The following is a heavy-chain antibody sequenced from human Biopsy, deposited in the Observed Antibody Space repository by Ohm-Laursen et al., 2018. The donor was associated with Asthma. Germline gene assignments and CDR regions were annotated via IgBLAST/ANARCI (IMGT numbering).Heavy chain of an antibody. CDR1: GGTFSSYA. CDR2: TIPIFGTA. V-gene: IGHV1-69*13. CDR3: ARDPHNSYLASLRTKFNYYYYGMDV. Sequence: SVKVSCKAPGGTFSSYAISWVRQAPGQGLEWMGGTIPIFGTANYAQKFQGRVTITADESTSTAYMELSSLRSEDTAVYYCARDPHNSYLASLRTKFNYYYYGMDVWGQGTTVTVSS. D-gene: IGHD1-7*01. J-gene: IGHJ6*02.